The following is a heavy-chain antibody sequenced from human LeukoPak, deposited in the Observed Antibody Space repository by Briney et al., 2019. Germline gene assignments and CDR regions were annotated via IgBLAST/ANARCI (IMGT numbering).Heavy chain of an antibody. CDR3: AGTYFDWLLPLDY. CDR2: IYYSGST. D-gene: IGHD3-9*01. J-gene: IGHJ4*02. V-gene: IGHV4-59*08. CDR1: GGSISSYY. Sequence: SETLSLTCTVSGGSISSYYWSWIRQPPGKGLEWIGYIYYSGSTNYNPSLKSRVTISVDTSKNQFSPKLSSVTAADTAVYYCAGTYFDWLLPLDYWGQGTLVTVSS.